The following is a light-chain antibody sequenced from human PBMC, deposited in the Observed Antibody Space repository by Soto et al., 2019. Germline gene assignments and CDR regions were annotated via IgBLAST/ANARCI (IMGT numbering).Light chain of an antibody. CDR3: QQSYSTLLT. CDR1: QSISSY. V-gene: IGKV1-39*01. CDR2: AAS. Sequence: DIQMTQSPSSLSASVGDRVTITCRASQSISSYLNWYQQKPGKAPKLLIYAASSLQSGVPSRFSGSGSGTDFTLTISSLQPEDFATYYCQQSYSTLLTFGRGTKADIK. J-gene: IGKJ4*01.